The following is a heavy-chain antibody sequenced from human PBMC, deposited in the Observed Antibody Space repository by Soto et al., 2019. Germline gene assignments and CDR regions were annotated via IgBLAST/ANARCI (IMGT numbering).Heavy chain of an antibody. CDR3: ARLKKLQPSYGMDV. CDR2: IDPSDSYI. V-gene: IGHV5-10-1*01. CDR1: GYSFTSYW. Sequence: GESLKISCKASGYSFTSYWISWVRQMPGKGLEWMGRIDPSDSYIDYSPSFQGHVTVAVDKSTTTAYLQWSSLKASDTAIYYCARLKKLQPSYGMDVWGQGPTVTVYS. J-gene: IGHJ6*02.